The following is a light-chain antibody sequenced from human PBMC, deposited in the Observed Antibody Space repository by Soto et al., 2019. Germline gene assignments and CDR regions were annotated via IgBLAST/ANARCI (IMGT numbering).Light chain of an antibody. CDR1: QSVRNVY. V-gene: IGKV3-20*01. Sequence: EIVLTQSPGTLSLSPGERATLSCRASQSVRNVYLAWYQQKPGQAPRLLIYDASNMATGIPDRFSGSGSGTAFTLTINRLEPEDFAVYYCQQSGSSPRTFGQGTKLEIK. CDR2: DAS. CDR3: QQSGSSPRT. J-gene: IGKJ2*01.